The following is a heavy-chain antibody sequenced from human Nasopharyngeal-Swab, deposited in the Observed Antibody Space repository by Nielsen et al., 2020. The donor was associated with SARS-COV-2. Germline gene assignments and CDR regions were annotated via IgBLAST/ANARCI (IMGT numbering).Heavy chain of an antibody. D-gene: IGHD2-21*02. V-gene: IGHV4-59*01. Sequence: WIRQPSGKGLEWIGYIYYSGSTNYNPSLKSRVTISVDTSKNQFSLKLSSVTAADTAVYYCARCGGDCLKTPTLYYFDYWGQGTLVTVSS. J-gene: IGHJ4*02. CDR2: IYYSGST. CDR3: ARCGGDCLKTPTLYYFDY.